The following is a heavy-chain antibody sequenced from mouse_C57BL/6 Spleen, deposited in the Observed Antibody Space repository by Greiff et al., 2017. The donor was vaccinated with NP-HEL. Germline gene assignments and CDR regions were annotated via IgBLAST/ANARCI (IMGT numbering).Heavy chain of an antibody. Sequence: QVTLKECGPGILQPSQTLSLTCSFSGFSLSTFGMGVGWIRQPSGKGLEWLAHIWWDDDKYYNPALKSRLTISKDTSKNQVFLKIANVDTADTATYYCARIYYGSSWGYAMDYWGQGTSVTVSS. J-gene: IGHJ4*01. D-gene: IGHD1-1*01. CDR1: GFSLSTFGMG. CDR3: ARIYYGSSWGYAMDY. V-gene: IGHV8-8*01. CDR2: IWWDDDK.